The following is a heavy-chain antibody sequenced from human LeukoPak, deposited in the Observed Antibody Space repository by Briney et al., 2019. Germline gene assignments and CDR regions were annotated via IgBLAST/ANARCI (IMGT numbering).Heavy chain of an antibody. Sequence: GESLKISCRGSGYIFSSYWIGWVRQMPGKGLEWMGIIYPGDSDTRYSPSFQGQVTISADKFISTAYLQWSSLKASDTAMYYCARRGAYYGSGSRGDFDYWGQGTLVTVSS. D-gene: IGHD3-10*01. V-gene: IGHV5-51*01. J-gene: IGHJ4*02. CDR2: IYPGDSDT. CDR3: ARRGAYYGSGSRGDFDY. CDR1: GYIFSSYW.